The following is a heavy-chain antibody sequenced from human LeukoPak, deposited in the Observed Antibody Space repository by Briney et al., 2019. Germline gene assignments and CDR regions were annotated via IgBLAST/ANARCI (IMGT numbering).Heavy chain of an antibody. CDR2: INPKNGGT. Sequence: GPSVKVSCKPSGYTFTTYYLHWVRQAPGQGLEWMGWINPKNGGTNYAQKFQGRFTMTRDTSINTAYMELSGLTSDDTAVYYCARDPSNRYYTDVWGIGTTVTVS. D-gene: IGHD1-14*01. CDR3: ARDPSNRYYTDV. V-gene: IGHV1-2*02. CDR1: GYTFTTYY. J-gene: IGHJ6*03.